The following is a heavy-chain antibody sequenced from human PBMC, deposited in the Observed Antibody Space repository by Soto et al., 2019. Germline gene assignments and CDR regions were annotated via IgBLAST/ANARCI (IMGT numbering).Heavy chain of an antibody. CDR3: ATVVVPTD. D-gene: IGHD2-2*01. Sequence: XSVKVSCKASGCTFTRYAMHWVRQAPGQRLEWXGWIKXGNGNTKYSQXXQGRVTITGETSESTAYMELSSMRSEDTAVYYCATVVVPTDWGQGTMVTVSS. CDR1: GCTFTRYA. V-gene: IGHV1-3*01. J-gene: IGHJ4*02. CDR2: IKXGNGNT.